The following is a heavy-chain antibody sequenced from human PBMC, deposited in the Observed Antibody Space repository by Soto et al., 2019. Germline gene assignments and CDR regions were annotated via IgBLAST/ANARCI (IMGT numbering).Heavy chain of an antibody. CDR1: GGTFSTYA. V-gene: IGHV1-69*13. J-gene: IGHJ4*02. D-gene: IGHD3-22*01. CDR3: ASGVHYDSSGYYDXY. Sequence: AASVKVSCKASGGTFSTYAIDWVRQAPGQGLEWMGGIIPLFGTAKYEQNFQGRITITSDESTNTAYMELRSLRSQDTAVYYCASGVHYDSSGYYDXYWGQGTMVTVXS. CDR2: IIPLFGTA.